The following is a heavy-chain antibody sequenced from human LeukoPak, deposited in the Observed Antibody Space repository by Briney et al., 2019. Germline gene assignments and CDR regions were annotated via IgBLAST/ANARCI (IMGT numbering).Heavy chain of an antibody. D-gene: IGHD3-3*01. CDR1: GFTFSSYA. V-gene: IGHV3-23*01. J-gene: IGHJ6*02. CDR2: ISGSGGST. Sequence: GGSLRLSCAASGFTFSSYAMSWVRQAPGKGLEWVSAISGSGGSTYYADSVKGRFTISRDNAKNTLYLQMNSLRAEDTAVYYCARSLYDFWSGYYPSYYYGMDVWGQGTTVTVSS. CDR3: ARSLYDFWSGYYPSYYYGMDV.